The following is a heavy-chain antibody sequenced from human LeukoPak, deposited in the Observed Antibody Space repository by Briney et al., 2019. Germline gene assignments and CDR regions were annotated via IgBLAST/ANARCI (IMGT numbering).Heavy chain of an antibody. CDR1: GYTFTSYY. J-gene: IGHJ4*02. D-gene: IGHD3-10*01. V-gene: IGHV1-46*04. CDR3: ARGYGSGTYYNDY. CDR2: INPDSSST. Sequence: ASVKVSCKASGYTFTSYYIHWVRQAPGQGLEWMGIINPDSSSTSYAQKLQGRVTMTRDTSTSTVYMELSSLRSEDTAVYYCARGYGSGTYYNDYWGQGTLVTVSS.